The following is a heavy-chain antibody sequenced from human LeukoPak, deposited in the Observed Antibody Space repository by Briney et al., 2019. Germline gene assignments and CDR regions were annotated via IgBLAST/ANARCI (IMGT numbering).Heavy chain of an antibody. CDR1: GGSMNSYY. CDR2: MYYTGST. Sequence: SETLSLTCTVSGGSMNSYYWSWIRQPPGKGLEWIAYMYYTGSTNYNPSLRSRVTISVDTSKNQFSLKLGSVTAADTAVYYCARVKGSGSYFAFDIWGQGTMVTVSS. V-gene: IGHV4-59*01. J-gene: IGHJ3*02. CDR3: ARVKGSGSYFAFDI. D-gene: IGHD3-10*01.